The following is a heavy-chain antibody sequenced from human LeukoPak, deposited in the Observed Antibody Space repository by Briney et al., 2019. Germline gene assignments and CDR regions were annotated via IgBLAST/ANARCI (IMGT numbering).Heavy chain of an antibody. CDR2: IYYSGST. J-gene: IGHJ4*02. CDR3: ARTEPFDY. Sequence: SETLSLTCTVSGGSISSSSYYWGWIRQPPGKGLEWIGSIYYSGSTYYNPSLKSRVTISVDTSKNQFSLKLSSVTAADTAVYYCARTEPFDYWGQGTLVTVSS. V-gene: IGHV4-39*01. CDR1: GGSISSSSYY.